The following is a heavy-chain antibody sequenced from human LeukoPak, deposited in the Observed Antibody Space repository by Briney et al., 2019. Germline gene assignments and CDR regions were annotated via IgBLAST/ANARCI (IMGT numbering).Heavy chain of an antibody. V-gene: IGHV4-34*01. CDR3: AKTPVVTLSAFDI. Sequence: SETLSHTCGVYGGSFSGYVWSWIRQPPGKGLQWIGEINHSGSTTYNPSLKSQVTISLDTSRNQFSLKLTSVTAADTAVYYCAKTPVVTLSAFDIWGQGTLVTVSS. D-gene: IGHD3-22*01. CDR1: GGSFSGYV. J-gene: IGHJ3*02. CDR2: INHSGST.